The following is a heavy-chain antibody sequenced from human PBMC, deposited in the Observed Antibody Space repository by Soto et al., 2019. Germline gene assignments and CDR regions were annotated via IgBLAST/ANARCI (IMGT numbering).Heavy chain of an antibody. CDR1: GFSLSNSGVG. Sequence: QITLKESGPTLVKPTQTLTLTCTFSGFSLSNSGVGVGWIRQSPAKALEWLALIYWDDDKRYSPSLKSRLTITKDTSKNQVVLTMTNMDPVDTATYYCAHRGGHSYGYGYWGQGILVTVSS. CDR3: AHRGGHSYGYGY. V-gene: IGHV2-5*02. J-gene: IGHJ4*02. CDR2: IYWDDDK. D-gene: IGHD5-18*01.